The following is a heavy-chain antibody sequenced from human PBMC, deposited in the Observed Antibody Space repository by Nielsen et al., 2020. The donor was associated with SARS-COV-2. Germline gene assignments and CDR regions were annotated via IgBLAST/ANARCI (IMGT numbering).Heavy chain of an antibody. CDR3: ARGGWLHTAMAKTVYGMDV. Sequence: ASVKVSCKASGYTFTSYDINWVRQATGQGLEWMGWMNPNSGNTGYAQKFQGRVTMTRNTSISTAYMELSSLRSEDTAVYYCARGGWLHTAMAKTVYGMDVWGQGTTVTVSS. CDR2: MNPNSGNT. J-gene: IGHJ6*02. V-gene: IGHV1-8*01. D-gene: IGHD5-18*01. CDR1: GYTFTSYD.